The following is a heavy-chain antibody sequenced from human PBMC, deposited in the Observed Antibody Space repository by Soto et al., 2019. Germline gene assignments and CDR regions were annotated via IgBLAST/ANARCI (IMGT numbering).Heavy chain of an antibody. CDR1: GGSTNRGGYS. Sequence: PPETLSLTCAGSGGSTNRGGYSWSWIRQPPGKGLEWTGYIYHSGGTDYNPSLKSRVTISIDRSKNQSSLKLSSVTAADTAVYYCARCLRDSGFNWFDPWGQGTLVTVSS. J-gene: IGHJ5*02. V-gene: IGHV4-30-2*01. D-gene: IGHD3-9*01. CDR2: IYHSGGT. CDR3: ARCLRDSGFNWFDP.